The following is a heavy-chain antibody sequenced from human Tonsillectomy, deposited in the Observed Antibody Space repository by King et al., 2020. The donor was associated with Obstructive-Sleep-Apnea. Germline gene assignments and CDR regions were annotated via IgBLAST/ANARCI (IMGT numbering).Heavy chain of an antibody. Sequence: HVQLVESGGGVVQPGRSLRLSCAASGFTFSSYGMHWVRQAPGKGLEWVAVISYDGSNKYYADSVKGRFTISRDNSKNTLYLQMNSLRAEDTAVYYCAKGAIQLWLLIDYWGQGTLVTVSS. CDR3: AKGAIQLWLLIDY. V-gene: IGHV3-30*18. D-gene: IGHD5-18*01. CDR2: ISYDGSNK. CDR1: GFTFSSYG. J-gene: IGHJ4*02.